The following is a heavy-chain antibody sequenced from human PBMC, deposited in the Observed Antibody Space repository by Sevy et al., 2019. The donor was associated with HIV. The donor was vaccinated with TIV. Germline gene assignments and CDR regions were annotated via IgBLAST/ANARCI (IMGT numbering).Heavy chain of an antibody. V-gene: IGHV5-10-1*01. J-gene: IGHJ3*02. CDR2: IDPSDSYT. CDR3: ARSPVEMATILHAFDI. Sequence: GESLKISCKGSGYSFTSYWISWVRQMPGKGLEWMGRIDPSDSYTNYSPSFQGHVTISADRSISTAYLQWSSLKASDTAMYYCARSPVEMATILHAFDIWGQGTMVTVSS. CDR1: GYSFTSYW. D-gene: IGHD5-12*01.